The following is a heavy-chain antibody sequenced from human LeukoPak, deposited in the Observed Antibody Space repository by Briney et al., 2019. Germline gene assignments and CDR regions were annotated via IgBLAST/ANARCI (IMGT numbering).Heavy chain of an antibody. D-gene: IGHD2-15*01. J-gene: IGHJ6*02. CDR1: GGTFSSYA. Sequence: SVKVSCKASGGTFSSYAISWVRQAPGQGLEWMGGIIPIFGTANYAQKFQGRVTMTTDTSTSTAYMELRSLRSDDTAVYYCARRPAADAYYYYGMDVWGQGTTVTVSS. CDR2: IIPIFGTA. V-gene: IGHV1-69*05. CDR3: ARRPAADAYYYYGMDV.